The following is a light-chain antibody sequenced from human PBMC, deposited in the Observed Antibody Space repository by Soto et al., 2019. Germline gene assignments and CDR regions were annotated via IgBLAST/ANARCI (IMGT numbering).Light chain of an antibody. CDR1: SSDVGGYNY. CDR3: CSYAGSFNVV. Sequence: QSALTQPRSVSGSPGQSVTISCTGTSSDVGGYNYVSWYQQHPGKAPKLIIYDVSKRPSGVPDRFSGSKSGNTASLTISGLQAEYEADYYCCSYAGSFNVVFGGGTKLTVL. CDR2: DVS. J-gene: IGLJ2*01. V-gene: IGLV2-11*01.